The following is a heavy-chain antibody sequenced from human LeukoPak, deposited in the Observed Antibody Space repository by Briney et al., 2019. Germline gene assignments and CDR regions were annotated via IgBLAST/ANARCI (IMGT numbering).Heavy chain of an antibody. D-gene: IGHD1-26*01. J-gene: IGHJ1*01. V-gene: IGHV4-4*07. Sequence: SETLSLTRTVSGGSISSYYWSWIRQPAGKGLEWIGRIYTSGSTNYNPSLKSRVTMSVDTSKNQFSLKLSSVTAADTAVYYCARDSGSYYRAEYFQHWGQGTLVTVSS. CDR1: GGSISSYY. CDR2: IYTSGST. CDR3: ARDSGSYYRAEYFQH.